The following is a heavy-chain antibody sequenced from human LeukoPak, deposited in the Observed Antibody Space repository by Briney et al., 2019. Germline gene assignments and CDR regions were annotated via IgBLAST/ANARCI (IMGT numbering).Heavy chain of an antibody. Sequence: GGSLRLSCAASGLTFSSNGMHWARQAPGKGLEGVAVIWYDGSNKYYADSVKGRFTISRDNSKNTLFLQMNSLRVEDTAVYYCARVIQGNYGMDVCGQGTTVTVSS. D-gene: IGHD6-13*01. V-gene: IGHV3-33*01. CDR1: GLTFSSNG. CDR2: IWYDGSNK. CDR3: ARVIQGNYGMDV. J-gene: IGHJ6*02.